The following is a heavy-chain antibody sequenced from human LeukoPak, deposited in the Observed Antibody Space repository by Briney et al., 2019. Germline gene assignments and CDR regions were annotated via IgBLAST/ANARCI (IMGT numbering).Heavy chain of an antibody. V-gene: IGHV3-20*04. CDR3: ARSYAQYCSTASCSHRDH. CDR1: GFTFDDYG. J-gene: IGHJ4*02. Sequence: GGSLRLSCAASGFTFDDYGMAWVRQAPGKGLEWVSGINWNGGSTGYADSVKGRFTISRDNAKNSLYLQMNSLRAEDTAFYYCARSYAQYCSTASCSHRDHWGQGTLVTVSS. CDR2: INWNGGST. D-gene: IGHD2-2*01.